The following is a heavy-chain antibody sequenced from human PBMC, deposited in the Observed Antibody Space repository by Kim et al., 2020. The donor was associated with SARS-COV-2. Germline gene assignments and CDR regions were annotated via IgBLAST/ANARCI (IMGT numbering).Heavy chain of an antibody. CDR1: GGSISSSSYY. Sequence: SETLSLTCTVSGGSISSSSYYWGWIRQPPGKGLEWIGSIYYSGSTYYNPSLNSRVTISVDTSKNQFSLKLSSVTAADTAVYYCARQAAMITFGGVIVSFFDYWGQGTLVTVSS. D-gene: IGHD3-16*02. CDR3: ARQAAMITFGGVIVSFFDY. J-gene: IGHJ4*02. V-gene: IGHV4-39*01. CDR2: IYYSGST.